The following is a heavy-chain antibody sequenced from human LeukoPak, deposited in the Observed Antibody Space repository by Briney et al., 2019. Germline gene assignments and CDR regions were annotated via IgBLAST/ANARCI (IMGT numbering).Heavy chain of an antibody. J-gene: IGHJ4*02. D-gene: IGHD6-19*01. V-gene: IGHV3-30*18. CDR3: AKDGIAVEGDY. CDR1: GFTFSSYG. Sequence: GRSLRLSCAASGFTFSSYGMHWVRQAPGKGLEWVAVISYDGSNKYYADSVKGRFTIFRDNSKNTLYLQMNSLRAEDTAVYYCAKDGIAVEGDYWGQGTLVTVSS. CDR2: ISYDGSNK.